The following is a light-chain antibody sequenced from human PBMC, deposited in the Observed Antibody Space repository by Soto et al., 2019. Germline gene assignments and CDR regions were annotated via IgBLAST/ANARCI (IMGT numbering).Light chain of an antibody. V-gene: IGKV4-1*01. J-gene: IGKJ4*01. CDR1: RSVLDSSNKRNN. CDR2: WAS. CDR3: QQNYYIPLT. Sequence: DIVVTQSPDSLAVPLGERVSINCKSSRSVLDSSNKRNNITWFQQKPRQSPRLLIYWASTREVGVPDRFSGSGSGTDFTLTISSLQAEDVAVYYCQQNYYIPLTFGGGTKVDIK.